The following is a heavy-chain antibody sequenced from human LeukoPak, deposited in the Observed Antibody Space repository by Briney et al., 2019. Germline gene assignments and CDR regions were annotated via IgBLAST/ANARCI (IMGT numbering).Heavy chain of an antibody. J-gene: IGHJ4*02. D-gene: IGHD6-19*01. V-gene: IGHV3-23*01. Sequence: GASLRLSCAASGFSLGTYGVSWVRQPPGKGLEWVSGITGTGGSTYYADSVKGWFTVSRDTSKNTLYLQMNSLRAEDTAIYYCAKDHGTAVAGFYYWGQGTLVTVSS. CDR1: GFSLGTYG. CDR2: ITGTGGST. CDR3: AKDHGTAVAGFYY.